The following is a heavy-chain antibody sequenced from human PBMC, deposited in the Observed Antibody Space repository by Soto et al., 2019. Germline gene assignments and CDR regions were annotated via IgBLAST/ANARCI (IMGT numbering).Heavy chain of an antibody. Sequence: SETLSLTCTVSGGSISSYYWSWIRQPPGKGLEWIGYIYYSGSTNYNPSLKSRVTISVDTSKNQFSLKLSSVTAADTAVYYCARGEMATGDAFDIWGQGTMVTVAS. D-gene: IGHD5-12*01. J-gene: IGHJ3*02. CDR3: ARGEMATGDAFDI. V-gene: IGHV4-59*01. CDR1: GGSISSYY. CDR2: IYYSGST.